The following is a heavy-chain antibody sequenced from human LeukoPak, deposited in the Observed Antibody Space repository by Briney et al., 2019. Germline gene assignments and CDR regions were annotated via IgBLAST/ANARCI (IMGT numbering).Heavy chain of an antibody. CDR2: INHSGST. CDR1: GGSISSYY. D-gene: IGHD2-15*01. J-gene: IGHJ6*02. V-gene: IGHV4-34*01. CDR3: ATLRIGS. Sequence: SETLSLTCTVSGGSISSYYWSWIRQPPGKGLEWIGEINHSGSTNYNPSLKSRVTISVDTSKNQFSLKLSSVTAADTAVYYCATLRIGSWGQGTTVTVSS.